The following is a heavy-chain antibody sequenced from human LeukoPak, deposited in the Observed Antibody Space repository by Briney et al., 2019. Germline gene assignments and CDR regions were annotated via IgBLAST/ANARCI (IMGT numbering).Heavy chain of an antibody. J-gene: IGHJ1*01. Sequence: GRSLRLSCAASGLTFSSYAMHWVRQAPGKGLEWVAVISYDGSNKDYADSVKGRFTISRDNSRNTLSLQMNSLRPEDTAVYYCAKDLLYYGPGTYYNAAEYFQFWGQGTQVTVSS. V-gene: IGHV3-30*18. CDR1: GLTFSSYA. CDR2: ISYDGSNK. D-gene: IGHD3-10*01. CDR3: AKDLLYYGPGTYYNAAEYFQF.